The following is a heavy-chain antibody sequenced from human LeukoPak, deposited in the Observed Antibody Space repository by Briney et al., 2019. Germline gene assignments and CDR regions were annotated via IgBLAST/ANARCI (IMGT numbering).Heavy chain of an antibody. CDR1: GFTFRNYV. V-gene: IGHV3-33*08. CDR2: IWFDGGKK. J-gene: IGHJ4*02. CDR3: ARDHSSGLFYFDY. D-gene: IGHD3-22*01. Sequence: GGSLRLSCAASGFTFRNYVIHWVRQAPGKGLEWVAVIWFDGGKKYYADSVKGRFTISRDNSKNTLYLQMNSLRAEDTAVYYCARDHSSGLFYFDYWGQGALVTVSS.